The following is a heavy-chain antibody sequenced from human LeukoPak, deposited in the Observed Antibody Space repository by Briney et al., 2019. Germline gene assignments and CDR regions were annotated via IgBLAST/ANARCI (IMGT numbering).Heavy chain of an antibody. Sequence: GGSLRLSCAAPGFTFSSYAMHWVRQAPGKGLERVAVISYDGSNKYYADSVKGRFTISRDNSKNTLYLQMNSLRAEDTAVYYCARVESPYYDILTGYYRDYYYGMDVWGQGTTVTVSS. CDR2: ISYDGSNK. CDR1: GFTFSSYA. V-gene: IGHV3-30*14. J-gene: IGHJ6*02. D-gene: IGHD3-9*01. CDR3: ARVESPYYDILTGYYRDYYYGMDV.